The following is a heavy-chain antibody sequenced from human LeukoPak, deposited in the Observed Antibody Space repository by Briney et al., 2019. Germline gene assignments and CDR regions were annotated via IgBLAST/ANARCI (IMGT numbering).Heavy chain of an antibody. D-gene: IGHD6-19*01. V-gene: IGHV3-53*01. Sequence: GGSLRLSCAASGFTVSSNYMSWVRQAPGKGLEWVSVIYSGGSTYYADSVKGRFTISRDNSKNTLYLQMNSLRAEDTAVYYCTRGAIAVAPDYWGQGTLVTVSS. CDR1: GFTVSSNY. J-gene: IGHJ4*02. CDR2: IYSGGST. CDR3: TRGAIAVAPDY.